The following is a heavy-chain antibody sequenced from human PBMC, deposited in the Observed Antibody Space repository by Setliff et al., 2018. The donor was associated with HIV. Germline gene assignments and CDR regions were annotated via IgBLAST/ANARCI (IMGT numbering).Heavy chain of an antibody. CDR2: MYHSGST. V-gene: IGHV4-4*02. D-gene: IGHD3-22*01. Sequence: TLSLTCVVSGGSISSSNWWSWVRQPPGKGLEWIGEMYHSGSTKYNPSLKSRVTISVDKSKNQVSLKLNSVTAADTAVYYCARRGYYDSSSYNDAFDIWGQGTMVTVS. CDR1: GGSISSSNW. J-gene: IGHJ3*02. CDR3: ARRGYYDSSSYNDAFDI.